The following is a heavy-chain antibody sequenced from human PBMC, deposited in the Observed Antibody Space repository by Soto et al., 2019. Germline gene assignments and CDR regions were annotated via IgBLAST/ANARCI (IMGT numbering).Heavy chain of an antibody. D-gene: IGHD3-10*01. Sequence: EVQLVESGGGLVQPGGSLRLSCAASGFAVSSTYINWVRQPPGKGLEWVALIHSGGSTFYADSVQGRFTISRDNSKNTLYLQMNSLRAEDTAMYYCARDKTFVRGEGGMDVWGQGTTVTVSS. CDR3: ARDKTFVRGEGGMDV. CDR2: IHSGGST. J-gene: IGHJ6*02. V-gene: IGHV3-66*01. CDR1: GFAVSSTY.